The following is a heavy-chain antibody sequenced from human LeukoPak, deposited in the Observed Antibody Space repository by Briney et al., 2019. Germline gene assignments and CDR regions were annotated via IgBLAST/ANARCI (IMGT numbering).Heavy chain of an antibody. CDR3: ARRRGGYGEGELDY. V-gene: IGHV3-66*04. J-gene: IGHJ4*02. CDR1: GFTFGSKA. CDR2: IRSDGTT. D-gene: IGHD4-17*01. Sequence: GGSLRLSCASSGFTFGSKAFSWVRKGPGKGLEWASTIRSDGTTDYADSVKGRFTISRDDSKNTLYLQMNSLRVEDTAVYSCARRRGGYGEGELDYWGQGTLVTVSS.